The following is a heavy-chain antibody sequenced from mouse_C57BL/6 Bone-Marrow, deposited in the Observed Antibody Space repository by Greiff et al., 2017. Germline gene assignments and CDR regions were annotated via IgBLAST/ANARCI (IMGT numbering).Heavy chain of an antibody. Sequence: QVQLQQSGAELMKPGASVKLSCKATGYTFTGYWIEWVKQRPGHGLEWIGELLPGSGSTNYNEQFKGKATLTADTSSNTAYMQLSSLTTEDSSIYYCAGFITKVEDWGKGTLVTVSA. V-gene: IGHV1-9*01. J-gene: IGHJ3*01. CDR1: GYTFTGYW. CDR3: AGFITKVED. D-gene: IGHD1-1*01. CDR2: LLPGSGST.